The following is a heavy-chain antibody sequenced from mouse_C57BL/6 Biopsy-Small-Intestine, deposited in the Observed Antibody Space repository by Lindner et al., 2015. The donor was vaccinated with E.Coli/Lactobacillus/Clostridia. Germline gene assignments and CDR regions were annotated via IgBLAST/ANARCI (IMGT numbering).Heavy chain of an antibody. D-gene: IGHD1-1*01. V-gene: IGHV10-3*01. CDR3: VRGYYGSRDVMDY. Sequence: VQLQESGGGLVQPKGSLKLSCAASGFTFNIYAMHWVRQAPGKGLEWVARMRSKSSNYATYYADSVKDRFTVSRDDSQSMLYLQMNNLKTEDTAMYYCVRGYYGSRDVMDYWGQGTSVTVSS. J-gene: IGHJ4*01. CDR2: MRSKSSNYAT. CDR1: GFTFNIYA.